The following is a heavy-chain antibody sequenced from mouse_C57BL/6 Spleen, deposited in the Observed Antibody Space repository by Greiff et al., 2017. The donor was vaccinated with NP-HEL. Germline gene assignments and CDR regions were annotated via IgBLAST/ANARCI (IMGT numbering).Heavy chain of an antibody. J-gene: IGHJ3*01. Sequence: EVQLQQSGPGMVKPSQSLSLTCTVTGYSITSGYDWHWIRHFPGNKLEWMGYISYSGSTNYNPSLKSRISITHDTSKNHFFLKLNSVTTEDTATYYCARGVTSWFAYWGKGTLVTVSA. D-gene: IGHD2-3*01. CDR1: GYSITSGYD. CDR2: ISYSGST. V-gene: IGHV3-1*01. CDR3: ARGVTSWFAY.